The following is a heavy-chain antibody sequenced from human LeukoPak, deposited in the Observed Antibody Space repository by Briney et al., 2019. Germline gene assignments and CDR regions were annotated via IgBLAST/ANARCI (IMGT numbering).Heavy chain of an antibody. CDR1: GFTFSSYW. CDR2: INSDASST. CDR3: ARAQQQLVQDY. J-gene: IGHJ4*02. Sequence: PGGSLRLSCAASGFTFSSYWMHWVRQAPGRGLVWVSRINSDASSTSYADSVKGRFTISRDNAKNTLYLQMNSLRAEDTAVYYCARAQQQLVQDYWGQGTLVTVSS. D-gene: IGHD6-13*01. V-gene: IGHV3-74*01.